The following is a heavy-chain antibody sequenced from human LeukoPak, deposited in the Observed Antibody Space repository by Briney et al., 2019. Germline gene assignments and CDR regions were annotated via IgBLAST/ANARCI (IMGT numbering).Heavy chain of an antibody. Sequence: ASVKVSCKASGYNFTNYGISWVRQAPGHGLEWMGWISVYSGDTNYAHKLQDRVTMTTDTSTSTAFMELRGLRSDDTAFYYCARAPSFGDYGGVYWGQGTLVTVSS. D-gene: IGHD4-17*01. J-gene: IGHJ4*02. CDR2: ISVYSGDT. V-gene: IGHV1-18*01. CDR1: GYNFTNYG. CDR3: ARAPSFGDYGGVY.